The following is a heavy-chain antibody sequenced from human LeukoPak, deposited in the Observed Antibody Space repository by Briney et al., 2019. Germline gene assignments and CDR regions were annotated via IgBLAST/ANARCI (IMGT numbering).Heavy chain of an antibody. J-gene: IGHJ4*02. Sequence: PGRSLRLSCAASGFTFDDYAMHWVRQAPGKGLEWVSGISWNSGSISYADSVKGRFTISRDNAKNSLYLQMNSLRAEDMALYYCAKDGDIVATRYYFDYWGQGTLVTVSS. CDR1: GFTFDDYA. CDR2: ISWNSGSI. CDR3: AKDGDIVATRYYFDY. V-gene: IGHV3-9*03. D-gene: IGHD5-12*01.